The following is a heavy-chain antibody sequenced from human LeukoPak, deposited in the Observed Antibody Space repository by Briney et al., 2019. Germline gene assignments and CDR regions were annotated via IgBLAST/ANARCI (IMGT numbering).Heavy chain of an antibody. J-gene: IGHJ4*02. D-gene: IGHD3-22*01. Sequence: PGGSLRLSCAASGFSFHDYAMHWVRQAPGKGLEWVSAISGSGGSTYYADSVKGRFTISGDNSKNTLYLQMNSLRAEDTAVYYCAKVPSPIYYDSSGYYYGFYFDYWGQGTLVTVSS. CDR3: AKVPSPIYYDSSGYYYGFYFDY. CDR2: ISGSGGST. V-gene: IGHV3-23*01. CDR1: GFSFHDYA.